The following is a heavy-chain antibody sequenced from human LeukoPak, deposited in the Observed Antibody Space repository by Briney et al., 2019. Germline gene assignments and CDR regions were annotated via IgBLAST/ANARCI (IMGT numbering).Heavy chain of an antibody. CDR1: GGSIHDYY. CDR2: INHSGST. Sequence: SETLSLTCTVSGGSIHDYYWSWIRQPPGKGLEWIGEINHSGSTNYNPSLKSRVTISVDTSKNQFSLKLSSVTAADTAVYYCARRPGQRWLQFRHYFDYWGQGTLVTVSS. V-gene: IGHV4-34*01. J-gene: IGHJ4*02. D-gene: IGHD5-24*01. CDR3: ARRPGQRWLQFRHYFDY.